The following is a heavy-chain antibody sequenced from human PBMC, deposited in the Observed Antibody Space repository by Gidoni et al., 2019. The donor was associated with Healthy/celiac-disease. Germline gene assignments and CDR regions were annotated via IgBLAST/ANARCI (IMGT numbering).Heavy chain of an antibody. CDR2: NSSSSSYI. V-gene: IGHV3-21*01. CDR3: ARGDDDSSSWYPHYYYYGMDV. Sequence: EVQLVESVGGMVTPGGSLSLSCAASGFTSSRYSMNWVRQAPGKGLEWVSSNSSSSSYIYYAESGKGRFNIARDNAKNSLYLQMNSLRAEDTAVYYCARGDDDSSSWYPHYYYYGMDVWGQGTTVTVSS. D-gene: IGHD6-13*01. CDR1: GFTSSRYS. J-gene: IGHJ6*02.